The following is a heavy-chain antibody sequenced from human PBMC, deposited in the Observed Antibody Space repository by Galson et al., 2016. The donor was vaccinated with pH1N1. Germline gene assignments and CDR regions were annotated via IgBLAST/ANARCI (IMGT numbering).Heavy chain of an antibody. V-gene: IGHV1-69*01. CDR2: IIPIFNTT. Sequence: SGGPFGSYGINWVRQAPGQGLEWMGGIIPIFNTTKYAQNFQGRVTITADESTTTAYMELTSLRSDDTAMYFCAREDYYDTDLSDWYFDLWGRGTLLTVSS. J-gene: IGHJ2*01. CDR3: AREDYYDTDLSDWYFDL. CDR1: GGPFGSYG. D-gene: IGHD3-22*01.